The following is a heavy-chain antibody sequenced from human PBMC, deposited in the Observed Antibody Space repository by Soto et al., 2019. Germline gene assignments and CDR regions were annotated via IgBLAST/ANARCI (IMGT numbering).Heavy chain of an antibody. D-gene: IGHD3-3*01. Sequence: QITLNESGPTVVRPTETLTLTCRFSGFSLTTSGVGVGWIRQSPGKAPEWLVLIYWEDDKRYSASLKSRLTITKDTAKNHVVLTVSDLDPTDTATYYCAHRVLRTVFGLVTTTAIYFDFWGQGTPVAVSS. V-gene: IGHV2-5*02. J-gene: IGHJ4*02. CDR3: AHRVLRTVFGLVTTTAIYFDF. CDR1: GFSLTTSGVG. CDR2: IYWEDDK.